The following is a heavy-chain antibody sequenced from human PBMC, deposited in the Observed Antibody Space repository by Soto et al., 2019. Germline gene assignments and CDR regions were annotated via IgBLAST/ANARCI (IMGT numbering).Heavy chain of an antibody. V-gene: IGHV3-30-3*01. CDR2: ISYEGRDK. CDR3: AREIERLLGF. Sequence: GGSLRLSCAASGFSFSAYAMHWFRQAPGKGLEWVAVISYEGRDKYYADSVKGRFTVSRDNSKSTLYLQMNSLRAEDTAVYYCAREIERLLGFWGQGALVTVSS. J-gene: IGHJ4*02. CDR1: GFSFSAYA. D-gene: IGHD3-3*01.